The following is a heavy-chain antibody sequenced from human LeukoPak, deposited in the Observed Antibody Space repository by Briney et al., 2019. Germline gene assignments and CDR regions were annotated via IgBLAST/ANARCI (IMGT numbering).Heavy chain of an antibody. V-gene: IGHV4-59*01. CDR1: GASISSSY. CDR2: IYSNGST. Sequence: SETLSLTCIVSGASISSSYWTWIRQPPGKGLEWLGYIYSNGSTNFHPSLKSRLTISVDTSKNQISLKLTSVTVADTAVYYCARSGGGYTATILGYFFDYWGQGALVTVSS. CDR3: ARSGGGYTATILGYFFDY. J-gene: IGHJ4*02. D-gene: IGHD5-18*01.